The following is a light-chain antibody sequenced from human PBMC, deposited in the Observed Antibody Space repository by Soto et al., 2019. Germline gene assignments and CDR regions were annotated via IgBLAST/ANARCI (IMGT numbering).Light chain of an antibody. CDR2: DAS. J-gene: IGKJ1*01. CDR3: QQRRKWRK. CDR1: QSVSGY. V-gene: IGKV3-11*01. Sequence: EIGLTHTPSTLYTSSFYIATLSFRASQSVSGYLAWYQQKPGQAPRLLIYDASKRATGIPARFSGSGFGTDFTLTISSLEPEDFAVYYCQQRRKWRKFGQGTKVEIK.